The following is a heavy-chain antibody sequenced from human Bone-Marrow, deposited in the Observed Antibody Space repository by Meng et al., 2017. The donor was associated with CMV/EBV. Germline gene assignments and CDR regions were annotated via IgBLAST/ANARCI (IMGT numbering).Heavy chain of an antibody. J-gene: IGHJ4*02. Sequence: ASVKVSCKASGYTFTGYYMHWVRQAPGQGLEWMGWINPNSGGTNYAQKFQGRVTMTRDTSISTAYMELSRLRSYDTAGYYCARDSLPASGHWGQGTLVTVSS. CDR3: ARDSLPASGH. V-gene: IGHV1-2*02. CDR2: INPNSGGT. CDR1: GYTFTGYY. D-gene: IGHD6-13*01.